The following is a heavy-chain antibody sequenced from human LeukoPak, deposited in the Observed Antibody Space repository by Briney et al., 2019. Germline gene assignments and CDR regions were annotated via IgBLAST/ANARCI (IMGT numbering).Heavy chain of an antibody. J-gene: IGHJ4*02. CDR1: GFTFSSYG. CDR2: IHYDGSNK. CDR3: ANGHADIVIIPAAILFDY. V-gene: IGHV3-30*02. Sequence: GGSLRLSCAASGFTFSSYGMHWVRQAPGKGLEWVAFIHYDGSNKYYTDSVKGRFTISRDNSKNTLYLQMNSLRAEDTAVYYCANGHADIVIIPAAILFDYWGQGTLVTVSS. D-gene: IGHD2-2*01.